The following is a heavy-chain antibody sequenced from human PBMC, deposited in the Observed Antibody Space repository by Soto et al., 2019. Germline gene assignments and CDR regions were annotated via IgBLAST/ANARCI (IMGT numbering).Heavy chain of an antibody. J-gene: IGHJ5*02. V-gene: IGHV4-59*01. D-gene: IGHD3-3*01. CDR3: ARGAVLRFVEWFGNERYNWFDP. CDR2: IYYSGST. CDR1: GGSISSYY. Sequence: SETLSLTCTVSGGSISSYYWSWIRQPPGKGLEWIGYIYYSGSTNYNPSLKSRVTISVDTSKNQFSLKLSSVTAADTAVYYCARGAVLRFVEWFGNERYNWFDPWGQGNLVTVSS.